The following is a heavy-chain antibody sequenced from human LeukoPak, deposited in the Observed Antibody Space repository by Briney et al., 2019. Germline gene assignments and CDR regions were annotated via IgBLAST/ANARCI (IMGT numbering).Heavy chain of an antibody. Sequence: GGSLRLSCAASGFTFRIYEMNWVRQAPGKGLEWVSDIGSITGTTYYADSVKGRFTISRDNSKNTLYLQMNSLRAEDTAIYDSAKYLLQGDGYGDFDSWGQGTMVTVSS. CDR3: AKYLLQGDGYGDFDS. D-gene: IGHD2-21*01. J-gene: IGHJ4*02. V-gene: IGHV3-23*01. CDR2: IGSITGTT. CDR1: GFTFRIYE.